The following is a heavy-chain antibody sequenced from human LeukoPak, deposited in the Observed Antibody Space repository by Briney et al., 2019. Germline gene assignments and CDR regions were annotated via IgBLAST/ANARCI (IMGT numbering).Heavy chain of an antibody. CDR1: GFTFSNYC. V-gene: IGHV3-48*02. CDR2: ISSSGTAM. D-gene: IGHD4-17*01. Sequence: PGGSLRLSCAASGFTFSNYCMNWVRQAPGKGLEWVSYISSSGTAMYYADSVRGRFTISRDNAENSLFLQMNSLRHEDTAVYYCARGTYGEYGGPAYWGQGTLVTVSS. J-gene: IGHJ4*02. CDR3: ARGTYGEYGGPAY.